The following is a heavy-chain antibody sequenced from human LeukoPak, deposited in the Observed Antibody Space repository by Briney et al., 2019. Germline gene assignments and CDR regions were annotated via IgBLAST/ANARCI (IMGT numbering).Heavy chain of an antibody. CDR1: GYSLSSGYY. V-gene: IGHV4-38-2*02. D-gene: IGHD1-1*01. Sequence: PSETLSLTCTASGYSLSSGYYWGWIRQPPGKGLGWILSIYYSGSTYYNRSLTDRATISAATSKKQYSLKLTSVPAADTAVYYCARGTDSLIIKTSPSSYDIWGHGTMVTVSS. J-gene: IGHJ3*02. CDR2: IYYSGST. CDR3: ARGTDSLIIKTSPSSYDI.